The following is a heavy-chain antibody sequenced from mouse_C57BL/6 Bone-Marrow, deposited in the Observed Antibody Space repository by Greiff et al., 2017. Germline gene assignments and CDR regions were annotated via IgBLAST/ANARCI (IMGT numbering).Heavy chain of an antibody. V-gene: IGHV7-3*01. D-gene: IGHD1-1*01. J-gene: IGHJ2*01. CDR2: IRNKANGYTT. CDR3: ARYEDYYGSSDY. CDR1: GFTFTDYY. Sequence: DVMLVESGGGLVQPGGSLSLSCAASGFTFTDYYMSWVRQPPGKALEWLGFIRNKANGYTTEYSASVKGRFTISRDNSQSTLYLQMNALSAEDSATYYCARYEDYYGSSDYWVQGTTLTVSS.